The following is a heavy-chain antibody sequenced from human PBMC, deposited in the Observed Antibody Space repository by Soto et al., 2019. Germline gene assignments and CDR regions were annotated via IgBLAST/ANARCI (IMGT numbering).Heavy chain of an antibody. CDR3: ARGAGGFGECSLDD. J-gene: IGHJ4*02. V-gene: IGHV4-4*07. D-gene: IGHD3-10*01. Sequence: QVQLQEWGPGLVKPSETLSLTCTVSGGSITTYYWSWIRQPAGKGLEWIGRIYSGGSTNYNPSLRSRVTVSVDMSKNQCSLNLSSVTAADTAVYYCARGAGGFGECSLDDWGQGTLVTVSS. CDR1: GGSITTYY. CDR2: IYSGGST.